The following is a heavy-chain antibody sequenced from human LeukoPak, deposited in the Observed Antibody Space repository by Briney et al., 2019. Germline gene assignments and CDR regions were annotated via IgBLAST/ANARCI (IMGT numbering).Heavy chain of an antibody. CDR1: GFTFSSYA. CDR3: ARDSVLSGDCFDY. D-gene: IGHD2-21*01. CDR2: ISSSSSTI. J-gene: IGHJ4*02. V-gene: IGHV3-48*01. Sequence: GGSLRLSCAASGFTFSSYAMSWVRQAPGKGLEWVSYISSSSSTIYYADSVKGRFTISRDNAKNSLYLQMNSLRAEDTAVYYCARDSVLSGDCFDYWGQGTLVTVSS.